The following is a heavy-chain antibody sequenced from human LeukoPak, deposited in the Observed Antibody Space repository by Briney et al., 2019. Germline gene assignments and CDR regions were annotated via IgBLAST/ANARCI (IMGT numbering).Heavy chain of an antibody. Sequence: GRSLRLSCAGSGFTFDEHAMHWVRQAPGKGLEWVSGISWNSGSIAYADSVKGRFTISRDNAKNLLFLQMSSLGAADTALYYCVKGHCSSSSCFPNYYYYMDVWGTGTTVTVSS. CDR1: GFTFDEHA. D-gene: IGHD2-15*01. V-gene: IGHV3-9*01. J-gene: IGHJ6*03. CDR2: ISWNSGSI. CDR3: VKGHCSSSSCFPNYYYYMDV.